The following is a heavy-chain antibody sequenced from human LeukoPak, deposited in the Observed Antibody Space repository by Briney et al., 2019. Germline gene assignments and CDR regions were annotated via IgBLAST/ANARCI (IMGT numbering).Heavy chain of an antibody. CDR1: GFTVSSNY. J-gene: IGHJ6*03. V-gene: IGHV3-53*01. Sequence: GGSLRLSCAASGFTVSSNYMSWVRQAPGKGLEWVSIIYSGGSTYYADSVKGRFTISRDNAKNSLYLQMNSLRAEDTAVYYCARIGYSYGPLGYYYYMDVWGKGTTVTISS. CDR3: ARIGYSYGPLGYYYYMDV. CDR2: IYSGGST. D-gene: IGHD5-18*01.